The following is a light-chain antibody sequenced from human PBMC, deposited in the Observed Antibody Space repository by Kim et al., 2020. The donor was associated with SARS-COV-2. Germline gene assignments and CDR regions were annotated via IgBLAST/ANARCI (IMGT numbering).Light chain of an antibody. CDR2: AAS. V-gene: IGKV1-39*01. CDR3: QQGYSTPRT. J-gene: IGKJ2*01. Sequence: SASVGDRVPLPCRASQSISSYLHWYQQKPGKAPNLLIFAASSLPSGVPSRFSGSGSGTDFTLTISSLQPEDFATYYCQQGYSTPRTFGQGTKLEI. CDR1: QSISSY.